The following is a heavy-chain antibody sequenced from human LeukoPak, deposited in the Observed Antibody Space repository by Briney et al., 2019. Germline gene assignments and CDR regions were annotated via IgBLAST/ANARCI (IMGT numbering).Heavy chain of an antibody. D-gene: IGHD3-22*01. CDR2: ISSSSSYI. Sequence: GGSLRLSCAASGFTFSSYWMHWVRQAPGKGLEWVSSISSSSSYIYYADSVKGRFTISRDNARNSLYLQMNSLRAEDTAVYYCARAIRGRGYDDAFDIWGQGTMVTVSP. V-gene: IGHV3-21*01. CDR3: ARAIRGRGYDDAFDI. J-gene: IGHJ3*02. CDR1: GFTFSSYW.